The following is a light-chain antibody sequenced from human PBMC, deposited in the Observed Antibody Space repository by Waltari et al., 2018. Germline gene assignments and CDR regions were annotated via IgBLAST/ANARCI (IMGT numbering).Light chain of an antibody. CDR1: QNIGSW. Sequence: DIQMTQSPSFVSAFVVDRVTIRCRASQNIGSWLAWYQQKPGQAPKLLIYSASSLQSGVPSRFSGTGSGTDFTLTISSLQPEDFATYYCQQANNFPRTFGQGTKVEI. CDR3: QQANNFPRT. V-gene: IGKV1-12*01. CDR2: SAS. J-gene: IGKJ1*01.